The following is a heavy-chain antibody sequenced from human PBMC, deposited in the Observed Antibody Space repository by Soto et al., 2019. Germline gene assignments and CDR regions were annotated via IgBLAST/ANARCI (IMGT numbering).Heavy chain of an antibody. CDR3: ARANRYDSSGYYFDY. Sequence: SVKVSCKASGGTFSSYTISWVRQAPGQGLEWMGRIIPILGIANYAQKFQGRVTITADKSTSTAYMELSSLRSEDTAVYYCARANRYDSSGYYFDYWGQGTLVTGS. J-gene: IGHJ4*02. V-gene: IGHV1-69*02. D-gene: IGHD3-22*01. CDR2: IIPILGIA. CDR1: GGTFSSYT.